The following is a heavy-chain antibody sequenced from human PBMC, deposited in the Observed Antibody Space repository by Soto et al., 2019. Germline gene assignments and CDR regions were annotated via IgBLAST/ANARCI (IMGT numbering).Heavy chain of an antibody. V-gene: IGHV3-21*01. CDR2: LSSSSIYI. CDR3: ARRDPMTGYYALDW. D-gene: IGHD3-9*01. J-gene: IGHJ4*02. CDR1: GFTFTRYS. Sequence: GGSLRLSCAASGFTFTRYSMIWVRQAPGKGLEWVSSLSSSSIYIYYADSVKGRFTISRDNAKNSLYLQMNSLRAEDTAVYYCARRDPMTGYYALDWWGQGTLVTVS.